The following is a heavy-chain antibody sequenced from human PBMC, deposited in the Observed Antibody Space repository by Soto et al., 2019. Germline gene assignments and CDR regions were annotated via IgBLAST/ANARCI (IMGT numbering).Heavy chain of an antibody. CDR1: GGTFSSYA. J-gene: IGHJ4*02. CDR2: IIPIFGTA. Sequence: SVKVSCKASGGTFSSYAISWVRQAPGQGLEWMGGIIPIFGTANYAQKFQGRVTITADESTSTAYMELSSLRSEDTAVYYCARGLVGATTDPYYFDYLGQGTLVTVSS. D-gene: IGHD1-26*01. V-gene: IGHV1-69*13. CDR3: ARGLVGATTDPYYFDY.